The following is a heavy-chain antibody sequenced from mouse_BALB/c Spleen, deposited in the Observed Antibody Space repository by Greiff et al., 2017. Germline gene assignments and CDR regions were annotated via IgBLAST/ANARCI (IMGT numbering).Heavy chain of an antibody. V-gene: IGHV2-6-5*01. Sequence: VMLVESGPGLVAPSQSLSITCTVSGFSLTDYGVSWIRQPPGKGLEWLGVIWGGGSTYYNSALKSRLSISKDNSKSQVFLKMNSLQTDDTAMYYCAKLGERLGRVFAYWGQGTLVTVSA. D-gene: IGHD4-1*01. CDR1: GFSLTDYG. CDR2: IWGGGST. J-gene: IGHJ3*01. CDR3: AKLGERLGRVFAY.